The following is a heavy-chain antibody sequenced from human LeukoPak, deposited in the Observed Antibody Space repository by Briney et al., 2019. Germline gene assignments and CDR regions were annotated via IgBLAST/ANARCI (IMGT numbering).Heavy chain of an antibody. J-gene: IGHJ4*02. Sequence: GGSLRLSCAPSGFTFTNYAMSWVRQAPGKGLEWVSSITGSGDSAYYADSVKGRFTISRDNSKDTLYLQMNSLRAEDTAVYYCVSFYETYWGRGTLVTVSS. CDR3: VSFYETY. V-gene: IGHV3-23*01. D-gene: IGHD2/OR15-2a*01. CDR1: GFTFTNYA. CDR2: ITGSGDSA.